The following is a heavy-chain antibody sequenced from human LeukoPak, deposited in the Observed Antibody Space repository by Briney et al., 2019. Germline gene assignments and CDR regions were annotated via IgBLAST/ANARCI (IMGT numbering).Heavy chain of an antibody. D-gene: IGHD6-13*01. CDR2: VNHSGST. CDR3: ARAEITAAGVPFDY. J-gene: IGHJ4*02. V-gene: IGHV4-34*01. CDR1: GESFGGYY. Sequence: SETLSLTCAVYGESFGGYYWSWIRQPPGKGLEWIGEVNHSGSTNYNPSLKSRVTISVDTSKNQFSLKLSSVTAADTGVYYCARAEITAAGVPFDYWGQGTLVTVSS.